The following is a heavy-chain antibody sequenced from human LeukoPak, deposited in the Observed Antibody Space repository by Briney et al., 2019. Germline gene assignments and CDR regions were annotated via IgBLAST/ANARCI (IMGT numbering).Heavy chain of an antibody. Sequence: ASVKVSCKASGYTFTSYGISWVRQAPGQGLEWMGRIIPILGIANYAQKFQGRVTITADKSTSTAYMELSSLRSEDTAVYYCARDHRRIAVAVRHRNGMDVWGQGTTVTVSS. V-gene: IGHV1-69*04. D-gene: IGHD6-19*01. CDR2: IIPILGIA. CDR1: GYTFTSYG. CDR3: ARDHRRIAVAVRHRNGMDV. J-gene: IGHJ6*02.